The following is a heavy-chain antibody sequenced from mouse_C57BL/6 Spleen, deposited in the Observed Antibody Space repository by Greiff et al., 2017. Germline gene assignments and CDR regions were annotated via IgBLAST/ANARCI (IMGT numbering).Heavy chain of an antibody. D-gene: IGHD1-1*01. J-gene: IGHJ4*01. CDR3: ARCSSIYSYAMDY. Sequence: QVQLQQSGPELVKPGASVKLSCKASGYTFTSYDINWVKQRPGQGLEWIGWIYPRDGSTKYNEKFKGKATLTVDTSSSTAYKVLSSLTSEDYAVYFCARCSSIYSYAMDYWGQGASVTISS. V-gene: IGHV1-85*01. CDR1: GYTFTSYD. CDR2: IYPRDGST.